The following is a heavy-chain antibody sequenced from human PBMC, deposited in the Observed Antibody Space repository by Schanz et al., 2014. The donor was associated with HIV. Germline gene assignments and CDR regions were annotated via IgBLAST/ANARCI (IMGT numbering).Heavy chain of an antibody. Sequence: QVQLQESGPGLVKPSQTLSLTCTVSGGSISSGGYYWSWIRQHPGKGLEWIGYTYYRGSTYYNPSLKSRLTISLDTSKNQFSLNLSSVTAADTAVYYCAANYYDTSGCDYWGQGTLVTVSS. J-gene: IGHJ4*02. CDR3: AANYYDTSGCDY. CDR2: TYYRGST. CDR1: GGSISSGGYY. V-gene: IGHV4-31*03. D-gene: IGHD3-22*01.